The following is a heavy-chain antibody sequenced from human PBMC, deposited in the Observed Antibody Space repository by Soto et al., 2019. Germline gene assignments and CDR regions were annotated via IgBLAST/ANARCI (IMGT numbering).Heavy chain of an antibody. V-gene: IGHV3-30*18. CDR1: GFTFSSYG. J-gene: IGHJ4*02. CDR3: AKLALGITMIVVVEPIDY. D-gene: IGHD3-22*01. CDR2: ISYDGSNK. Sequence: VQLVESGGGVVQPGRSLRLSCAASGFTFSSYGMHWVRQAPGKGLEWVAVISYDGSNKYYADSVKGRFTISRDNSKNTLYLQMNSLRAEDTAVYYCAKLALGITMIVVVEPIDYWGQGTLVTVSS.